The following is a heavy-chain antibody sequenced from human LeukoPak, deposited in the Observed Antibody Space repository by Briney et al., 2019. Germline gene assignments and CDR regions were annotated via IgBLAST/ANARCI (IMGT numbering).Heavy chain of an antibody. Sequence: ASVKVSCKASGYTFTSYGISWVRQAPGQGLEWMGWISAYNGNTNYAQKLQGRVTMTTDTSTSTAYMELSSLRSEDTAVYYCASSSYYDIFGDAFDIWGQGTMVTVSS. CDR1: GYTFTSYG. J-gene: IGHJ3*02. CDR2: ISAYNGNT. CDR3: ASSSYYDIFGDAFDI. D-gene: IGHD3-9*01. V-gene: IGHV1-18*01.